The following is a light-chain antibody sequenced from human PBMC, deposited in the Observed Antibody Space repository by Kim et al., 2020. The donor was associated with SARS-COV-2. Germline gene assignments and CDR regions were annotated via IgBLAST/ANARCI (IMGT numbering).Light chain of an antibody. CDR3: QQYNSWYT. J-gene: IGKJ2*01. CDR1: RSVVTN. Sequence: LSVSPGKTAPRFCRASRSVVTNVAWFQLKAGQAPRLLIYGASTRAAGTPARFSGSGSGTEFTLTINSVQSEDFALYSCQQYNSWYTFGQGTKLEI. CDR2: GAS. V-gene: IGKV3-15*01.